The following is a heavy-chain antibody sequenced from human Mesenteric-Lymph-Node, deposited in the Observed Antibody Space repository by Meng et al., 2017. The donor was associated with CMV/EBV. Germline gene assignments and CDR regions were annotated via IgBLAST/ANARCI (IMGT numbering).Heavy chain of an antibody. V-gene: IGHV3-64*02. CDR2: ISNNGGRT. CDR3: ATREGSSSFDH. Sequence: GESLKISCAASGFTFNSYHMHWVRQAPGKGLEYVSAISNNGGRTYYADSVKGRFTISRDNSRNTLYLQMGRLRAEDMGVYYCATREGSSSFDHWGQGTLVTVSS. J-gene: IGHJ4*02. D-gene: IGHD6-6*01. CDR1: GFTFNSYH.